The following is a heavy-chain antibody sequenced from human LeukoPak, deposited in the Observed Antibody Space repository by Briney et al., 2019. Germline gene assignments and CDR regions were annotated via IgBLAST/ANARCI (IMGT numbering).Heavy chain of an antibody. Sequence: GGSLRLSCAASGFRFNNYDIHWVRQAPGKGLEWVAVTWYDGSNKYYADSVRDRFTVSRDNSKNTVYLQMNSLRVEDTAVYYCVKDEVYLDSGGYPTPDTTLDYWGQGTLVTVSS. V-gene: IGHV3-33*06. CDR2: TWYDGSNK. CDR1: GFRFNNYD. CDR3: VKDEVYLDSGGYPTPDTTLDY. J-gene: IGHJ4*02. D-gene: IGHD3-22*01.